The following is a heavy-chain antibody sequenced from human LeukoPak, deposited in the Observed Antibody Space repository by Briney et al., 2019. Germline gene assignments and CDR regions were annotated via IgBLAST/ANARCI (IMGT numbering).Heavy chain of an antibody. J-gene: IGHJ4*02. D-gene: IGHD2-15*01. Sequence: GGSLRLSCAASGFSFSSSWMHWVRQGPGKGLEWVSSISSSSSYIYYADSVKGRFTISRDNAKNSLYLQMNSLRAEDTAVYYCAKVRVGTAHFDYWGQGTLVTVSS. CDR3: AKVRVGTAHFDY. V-gene: IGHV3-21*01. CDR2: ISSSSSYI. CDR1: GFSFSSSW.